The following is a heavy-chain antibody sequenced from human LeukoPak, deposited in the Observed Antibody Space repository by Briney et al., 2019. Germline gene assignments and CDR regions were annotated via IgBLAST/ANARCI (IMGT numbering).Heavy chain of an antibody. J-gene: IGHJ6*02. Sequence: PGGSLRLSCAASGFALSSHWMTWVRQVPGRGPEWVANVNRDGSETYYLDSVKGRFTISKDNAKSSLYLQMNSLRAEDTALYHCARNNGMDVWGQGTTVIVS. V-gene: IGHV3-7*03. CDR2: VNRDGSET. CDR1: GFALSSHW. CDR3: ARNNGMDV.